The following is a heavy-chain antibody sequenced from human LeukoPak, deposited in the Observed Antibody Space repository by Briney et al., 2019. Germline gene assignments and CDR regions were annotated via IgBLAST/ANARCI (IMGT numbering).Heavy chain of an antibody. CDR3: ARDRGYSSSWYHFDY. CDR1: GFAFSSYA. V-gene: IGHV3-30-3*01. CDR2: ISYDGSNK. D-gene: IGHD6-13*01. Sequence: GGSLRLSCAASGFAFSSYAMHWVRQAPGKGLEWVAVISYDGSNKYYADSVKGRFTISRDNSKNTLYLQMNSLRAEDTAVYYCARDRGYSSSWYHFDYWGQGTLLTVSS. J-gene: IGHJ4*02.